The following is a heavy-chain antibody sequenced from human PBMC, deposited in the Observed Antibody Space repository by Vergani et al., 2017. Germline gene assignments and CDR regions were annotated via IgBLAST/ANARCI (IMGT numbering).Heavy chain of an antibody. CDR1: GYTFTGYY. CDR2: INPNSGGT. D-gene: IGHD3-3*01. V-gene: IGHV1-2*04. Sequence: QVQLVQSGAEVKKPGASVKVSCKASGYTFTGYYMHWVRQAPGQGLEWMGWINPNSGGTNSAQKFQGWVTMTRDTSISTAYMELSRLRSDDTAVYYCARSGSIFGVVIPVGDYGMDVWGQGTTVTVSS. CDR3: ARSGSIFGVVIPVGDYGMDV. J-gene: IGHJ6*02.